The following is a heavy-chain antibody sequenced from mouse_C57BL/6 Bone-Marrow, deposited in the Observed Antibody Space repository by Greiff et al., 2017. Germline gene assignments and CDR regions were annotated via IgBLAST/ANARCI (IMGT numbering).Heavy chain of an antibody. CDR1: GYTFTSYW. CDR3: ARSGYYYGSSFWYFDV. CDR2: IHPNSGST. D-gene: IGHD1-1*01. J-gene: IGHJ1*03. Sequence: VQLQQPGAELVKPGASVKLSCKASGYTFTSYWMHWVKQRPGQGLEWIGMIHPNSGSTNYNEKFKSKATLTVDKSSSTAYMQLSSLTSEDSAVYYCARSGYYYGSSFWYFDVWGTGTTVTFSS. V-gene: IGHV1-64*01.